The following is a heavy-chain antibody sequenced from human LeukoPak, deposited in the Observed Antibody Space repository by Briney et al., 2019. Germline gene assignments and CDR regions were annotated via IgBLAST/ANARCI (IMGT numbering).Heavy chain of an antibody. CDR3: ASSAGAAAGLDY. Sequence: TGGSLRLSCTASGFTFSTYAMSWVRQAPGKGLEWVSSIGASGDNTYYADSVKGWFTISRDNAKNSLYLQMNSLRAEDTAVYYCASSAGAAAGLDYWGQGTLVTVSS. V-gene: IGHV3-23*01. D-gene: IGHD6-13*01. CDR2: IGASGDNT. J-gene: IGHJ4*02. CDR1: GFTFSTYA.